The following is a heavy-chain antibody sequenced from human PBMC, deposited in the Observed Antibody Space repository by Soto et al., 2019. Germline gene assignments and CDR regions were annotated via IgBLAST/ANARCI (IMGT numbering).Heavy chain of an antibody. CDR2: LYHSGST. CDR3: ARDIIAAAGTRSTFYNWFDA. V-gene: IGHV4-4*02. CDR1: GGSITSSNG. Sequence: QVQLQETGPGLVKPSGTLYLTCAVSGGSITSSNGWSWVRHPPGKGLEWIGELYHSGSTNYNPSLKSRVAMSVDKSKNQFSLKLSSVTAADTAVYYCARDIIAAAGTRSTFYNWFDAWGQGTLVTVSS. D-gene: IGHD6-13*01. J-gene: IGHJ5*02.